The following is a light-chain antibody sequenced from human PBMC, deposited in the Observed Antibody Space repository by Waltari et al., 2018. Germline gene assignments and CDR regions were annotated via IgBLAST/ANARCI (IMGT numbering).Light chain of an antibody. J-gene: IGLJ1*01. CDR1: RSAVGRLDP. V-gene: IGLV2-14*03. CDR2: DGT. CDR3: KSFTSTYSYV. Sequence: SALTQPASVSGSLGQSITISFTGPRSAVGRLDPVSWYQQHPGKAPKVILFDGTYRPLGVSTRFSGSKSGNTASLTISGLQAEDEADYFCKSFTSTYSYVFGSGTTVTVL.